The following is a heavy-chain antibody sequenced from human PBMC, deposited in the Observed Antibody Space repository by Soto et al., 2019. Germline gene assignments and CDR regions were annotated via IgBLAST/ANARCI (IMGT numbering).Heavy chain of an antibody. CDR2: IIPIFGAA. Sequence: GASVKVSCKASGDTFNSYAVNWVRQAPGQGLEWMGGIIPIFGAANYAQKFQGRVTITADESTSTVYMELRSLRSDDTAVYYCAREGVAPYYYYGMDVCGQGTSVTVSS. CDR1: GDTFNSYA. D-gene: IGHD5-12*01. V-gene: IGHV1-69*13. J-gene: IGHJ6*02. CDR3: AREGVAPYYYYGMDV.